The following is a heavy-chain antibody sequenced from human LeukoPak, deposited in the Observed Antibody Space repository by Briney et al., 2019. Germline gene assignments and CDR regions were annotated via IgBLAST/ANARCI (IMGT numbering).Heavy chain of an antibody. CDR1: GYTFTSYY. J-gene: IGHJ6*03. D-gene: IGHD2-2*01. V-gene: IGHV1-18*04. Sequence: ASVKVSCKASGYTFTSYYMHWVRQAPGQGLEWMGWISAYNGNTNYAQKLQGRVTMTTDTSTSTAYMELRSLRSDDTAVYYCAKTAAQDYYYYYMDVWGKGTTVTVSS. CDR3: AKTAAQDYYYYYMDV. CDR2: ISAYNGNT.